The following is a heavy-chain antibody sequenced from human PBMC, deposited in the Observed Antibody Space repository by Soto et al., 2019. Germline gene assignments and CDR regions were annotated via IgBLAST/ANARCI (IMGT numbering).Heavy chain of an antibody. CDR2: IYYSGST. CDR3: ARLWFGELNFDY. CDR1: GGSISSSSYY. D-gene: IGHD3-10*01. J-gene: IGHJ4*02. V-gene: IGHV4-39*01. Sequence: SETLSLTCTVSGGSISSSSYYWGWIRQPPGKGLEWFGSIYYSGSTYYNPSLKSRFTISVDTSKNQFSLKLSSVTAADTAVYYCARLWFGELNFDYWGQGTLVTVSS.